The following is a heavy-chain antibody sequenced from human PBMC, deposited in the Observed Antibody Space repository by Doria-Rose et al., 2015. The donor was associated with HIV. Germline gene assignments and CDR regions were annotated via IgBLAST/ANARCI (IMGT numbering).Heavy chain of an antibody. V-gene: IGHV4-59*01. CDR2: SFYTGGT. Sequence: QVQLVESGPGLVKPSETLSLTCSVSGGSISHYYRSWIRQPPDKGLEYIGDSFYTGGTNYSPSLKSRVSISIDTSKNKFSLRLSSVTAADTAVYYCARVLSGTYDYWGQGTLVTVSP. D-gene: IGHD1-26*01. J-gene: IGHJ4*02. CDR1: GGSISHYY. CDR3: ARVLSGTYDY.